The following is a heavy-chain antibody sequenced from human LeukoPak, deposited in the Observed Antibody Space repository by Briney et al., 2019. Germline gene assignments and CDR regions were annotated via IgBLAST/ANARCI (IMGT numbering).Heavy chain of an antibody. D-gene: IGHD5-18*01. J-gene: IGHJ4*02. CDR3: ARGKAQIQLWLSY. V-gene: IGHV4-34*01. CDR1: GGSFSGYY. CDR2: INHSGST. Sequence: SETLSLTCAVYGGSFSGYYWSWIRQPPGKGLEWIGEINHSGSTNYNPSLKSRVTISVDTSKNQFSLKLSSVTAADTAVYYCARGKAQIQLWLSYWGQGTLVTVSS.